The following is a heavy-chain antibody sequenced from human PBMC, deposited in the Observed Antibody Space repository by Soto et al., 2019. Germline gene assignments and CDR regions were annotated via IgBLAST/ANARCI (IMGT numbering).Heavy chain of an antibody. CDR3: ARGAGFITMVRGVRGYGMDV. J-gene: IGHJ6*02. D-gene: IGHD3-10*01. CDR2: INHSGST. V-gene: IGHV4-34*01. Sequence: QVQLQQWGAGLLKPSETLSLTCAVYGGSFSGYYWSWIRQPPGKGLEWIGEINHSGSTNYNPSLKSRVTISVDTSKNQFSLKLSSVTAADTAVYYCARGAGFITMVRGVRGYGMDVWGQGTTVTVSS. CDR1: GGSFSGYY.